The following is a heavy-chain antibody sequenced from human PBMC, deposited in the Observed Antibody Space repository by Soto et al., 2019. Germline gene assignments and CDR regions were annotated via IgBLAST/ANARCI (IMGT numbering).Heavy chain of an antibody. CDR2: VHHSWGS. V-gene: IGHV4-59*08. CDR1: GGSISIYY. D-gene: IGHD3-10*01. CDR3: ASQGFGPLHGLVDV. J-gene: IGHJ6*02. Sequence: QVQLQESGPGLVKPSETLSLSCTVSGGSISIYYWSWFRQSPGKRMEWIGYVHHSWGSSYNPSLQSRVALSLDTSKSQFSLKVTSVTATATAVYYCASQGFGPLHGLVDVWGQGTTVTVSS.